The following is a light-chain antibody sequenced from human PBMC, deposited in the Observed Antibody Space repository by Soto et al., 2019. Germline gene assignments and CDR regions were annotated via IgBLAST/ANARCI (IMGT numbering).Light chain of an antibody. CDR1: QGISSY. Sequence: DIQLTQSPSFLSASVGDRVTITCRASQGISSYLAWYQQKPGKAPKLLIYAASTLQSGVPSRFSGSGSGTEFTLTISSLQPEDCATYYCQQLKSYPLTFGQGTRLEIK. CDR3: QQLKSYPLT. J-gene: IGKJ5*01. V-gene: IGKV1-9*01. CDR2: AAS.